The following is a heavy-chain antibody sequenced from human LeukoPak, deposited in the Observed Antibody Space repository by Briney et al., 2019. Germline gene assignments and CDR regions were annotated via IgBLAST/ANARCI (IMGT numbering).Heavy chain of an antibody. Sequence: PGGSLRLSCAASGFTFDDYAIHRVRHAPGKGLEWVSGISWNSGSKDYADSVKGRFTISRDNAKKSLYLQMNSLRAEDTALYYCASRSSRDCSSASCRPFNYWGQGTLVTVSS. CDR1: GFTFDDYA. CDR2: ISWNSGSK. CDR3: ASRSSRDCSSASCRPFNY. V-gene: IGHV3-9*01. J-gene: IGHJ4*02. D-gene: IGHD2-2*01.